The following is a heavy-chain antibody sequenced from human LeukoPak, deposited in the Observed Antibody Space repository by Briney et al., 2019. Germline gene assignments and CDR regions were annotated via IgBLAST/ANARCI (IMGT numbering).Heavy chain of an antibody. J-gene: IGHJ6*02. CDR3: AKDATRWNYYYYGIDV. Sequence: GGSLRLSCAASGFTFDDYAMHWVRQAPGKGLEWVSGISWNSGSIGYADSVKGRFTISRDNAKNSLYLQMNSLRAEDTALYYCAKDATRWNYYYYGIDVWGQGTTVTVSS. V-gene: IGHV3-9*01. CDR1: GFTFDDYA. D-gene: IGHD1-1*01. CDR2: ISWNSGSI.